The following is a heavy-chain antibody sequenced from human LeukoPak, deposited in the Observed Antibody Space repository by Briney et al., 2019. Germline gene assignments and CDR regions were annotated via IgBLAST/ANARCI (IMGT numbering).Heavy chain of an antibody. Sequence: SQTLSLTCTVSGGSISSGDYYWSWIRQPPGKGLEWIGYIYYSGSTYYNPSLKSRVTISVDTSKNQFSLKLSSVTAADTAVYYCARDRWRCSGGSCPNWSDPWGQGTLVTVSS. CDR2: IYYSGST. CDR3: ARDRWRCSGGSCPNWSDP. CDR1: GGSISSGDYY. V-gene: IGHV4-30-4*01. J-gene: IGHJ5*02. D-gene: IGHD2-15*01.